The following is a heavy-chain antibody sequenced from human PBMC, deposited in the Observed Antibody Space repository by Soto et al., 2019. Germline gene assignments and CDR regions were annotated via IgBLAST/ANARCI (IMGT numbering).Heavy chain of an antibody. V-gene: IGHV3-23*01. CDR1: GFTFSSYA. J-gene: IGHJ5*02. D-gene: IGHD6-13*01. Sequence: EVQLLESGGGLVQPGGSLRLSCAASGFTFSSYAMSWVRQAPGKGLEWVSAISGSGGSTYYADSVKGRFTISRDNSKNTLYLQMYSLRAEDTAGYYCAKVIAAAGTGYWFDPWGQGTLVTVSS. CDR2: ISGSGGST. CDR3: AKVIAAAGTGYWFDP.